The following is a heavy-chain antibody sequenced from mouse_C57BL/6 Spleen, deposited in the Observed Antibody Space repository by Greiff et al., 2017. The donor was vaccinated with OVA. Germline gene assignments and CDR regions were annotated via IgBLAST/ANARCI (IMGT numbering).Heavy chain of an antibody. V-gene: IGHV14-4*01. J-gene: IGHJ2*01. CDR2: IDPENGDT. D-gene: IGHD2-3*01. CDR1: GFNIKDDY. Sequence: VQLKESGAELVRPGASVKLSCTASGFNIKDDYMHWVKQRPEQGLEWIGWIDPENGDTEYASKFQGKATITADTSSNTAYLQLSSLTSEDTAVYYCTPGGYYDYWGQGTTLTVSS. CDR3: TPGGYYDY.